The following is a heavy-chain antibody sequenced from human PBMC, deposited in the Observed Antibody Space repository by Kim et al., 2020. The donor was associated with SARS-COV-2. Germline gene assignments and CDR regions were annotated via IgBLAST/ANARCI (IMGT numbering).Heavy chain of an antibody. CDR1: GGSISSSSYY. V-gene: IGHV4-39*01. Sequence: SETLSLTCTVSGGSISSSSYYWGWIRQPPGKGLEWIGSIYYSGSTYYNPSLKSRVTISVDTSKNQFSLKLSSVTAADTAVYYCARHALYSSRAGDPFYYYYGMDVWGQGTTVTVSS. D-gene: IGHD6-13*01. J-gene: IGHJ6*02. CDR3: ARHALYSSRAGDPFYYYYGMDV. CDR2: IYYSGST.